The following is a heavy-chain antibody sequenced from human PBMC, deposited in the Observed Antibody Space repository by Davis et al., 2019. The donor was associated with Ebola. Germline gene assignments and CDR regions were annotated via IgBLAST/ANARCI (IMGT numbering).Heavy chain of an antibody. V-gene: IGHV3-30*18. CDR2: ISYDVTKK. CDR3: VKGGGHSYGTFDY. Sequence: PGGSLRLSCAASGFTSGRYAMSWVRQAPGKGLEWVALISYDVTKKYYVDSVRGRFTISRDNSKNMLYLQMSSLRTEDTAVYYCVKGGGHSYGTFDYWGQGTLVTVSS. CDR1: GFTSGRYA. D-gene: IGHD5-18*01. J-gene: IGHJ4*02.